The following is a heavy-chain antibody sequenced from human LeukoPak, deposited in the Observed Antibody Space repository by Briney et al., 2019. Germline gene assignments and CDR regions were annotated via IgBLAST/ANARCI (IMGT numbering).Heavy chain of an antibody. CDR3: AHRIMVRGVIKGFDY. V-gene: IGHV2-5*08. CDR2: IHWDNDK. D-gene: IGHD3-10*01. Sequence: TLSLTCTVSGGSISSYYWSWIRQPPGKALEWLGFIHWDNDKRYSPSLKSRLTITKGTFKNQVVLTMTNMDPVDTATYYCAHRIMVRGVIKGFDYWGQGTLVTVSS. CDR1: GGSISSYYW. J-gene: IGHJ4*02.